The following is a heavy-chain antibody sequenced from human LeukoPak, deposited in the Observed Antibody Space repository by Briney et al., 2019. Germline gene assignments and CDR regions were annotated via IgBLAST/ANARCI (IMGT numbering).Heavy chain of an antibody. CDR3: ARVDIVVVFVAHDAFDI. CDR2: INPNSGGT. J-gene: IGHJ3*02. CDR1: AYTFAGYY. V-gene: IGHV1-2*06. D-gene: IGHD2-2*03. Sequence: ASVKVSCKASAYTFAGYYMHWVRQAPGQGLEWMGRINPNSGGTNYAQKFQGRVTMTRDTSISTAYMELSRLTSDDTAVYYCARVDIVVVFVAHDAFDIWGQGTMVTVSS.